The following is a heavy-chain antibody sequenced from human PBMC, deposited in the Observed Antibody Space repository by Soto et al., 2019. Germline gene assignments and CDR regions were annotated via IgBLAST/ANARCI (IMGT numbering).Heavy chain of an antibody. V-gene: IGHV4-30-4*01. CDR2: IYYSGDS. D-gene: IGHD4-17*01. Sequence: PSETLSLTCTVSGASVSSGGYYWSSIRQSPGKGLEWIGCIYYSGDSYYNPSLKGRLTISIDTSKNQFSLILNSVTVADTAIYYCVGTGTTDDYWGRGTLVTVPQ. CDR1: GASVSSGGYY. CDR3: VGTGTTDDY. J-gene: IGHJ4*02.